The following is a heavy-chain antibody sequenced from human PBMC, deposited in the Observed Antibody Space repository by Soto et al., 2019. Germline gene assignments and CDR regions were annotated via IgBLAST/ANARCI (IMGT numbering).Heavy chain of an antibody. CDR3: AKVPYPHYGDDGGPNDY. Sequence: EVQLLESGGGLVQPGGSLRLSCAASGFTFSSYAMSWVRQAPGKGLEWVSAISGSGGSTYYADSVKGRFTISRDNSKNTLYLQMNSLRAEDTAVYYCAKVPYPHYGDDGGPNDYWGQGTLVTVSS. J-gene: IGHJ4*02. CDR2: ISGSGGST. V-gene: IGHV3-23*01. CDR1: GFTFSSYA. D-gene: IGHD4-17*01.